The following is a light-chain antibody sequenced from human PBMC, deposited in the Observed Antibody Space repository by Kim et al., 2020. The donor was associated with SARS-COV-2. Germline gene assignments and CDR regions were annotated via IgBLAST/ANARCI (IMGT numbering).Light chain of an antibody. V-gene: IGKV3-11*01. J-gene: IGKJ4*01. CDR1: QGVSSY. CDR3: QQRSNWPLT. CDR2: DAS. Sequence: LDPGERAPLACRAGQGVSSYLAWYQQKPGQAPRLLIYDASNRATGIPARFSGSGSGTDFTLTISSLEPEDFAVYYCQQRSNWPLTFGGGTKVDIK.